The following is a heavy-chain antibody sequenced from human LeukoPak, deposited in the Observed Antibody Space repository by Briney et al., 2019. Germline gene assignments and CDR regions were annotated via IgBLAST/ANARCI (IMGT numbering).Heavy chain of an antibody. CDR1: GYTFTGYY. V-gene: IGHV1-2*02. CDR3: ARDRNSGSSLDI. J-gene: IGHJ3*02. D-gene: IGHD6-6*01. Sequence: SVKVSCKASGYTFTGYYIHWVRQAPGQGPEWMGWIYPYSGDTNYAQSFQGRVTMTRDTSISTAYMELSSLKSDDTAVYYCARDRNSGSSLDIWGQGTMLTVSS. CDR2: IYPYSGDT.